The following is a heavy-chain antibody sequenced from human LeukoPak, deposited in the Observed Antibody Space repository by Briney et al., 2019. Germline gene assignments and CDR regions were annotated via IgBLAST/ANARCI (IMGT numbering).Heavy chain of an antibody. CDR3: ARAGRGVLSGWYYFDY. J-gene: IGHJ4*02. Sequence: SETLSLTCTVSGGSISSYYWSWIRQPAGKGLEWIGRIYTSGSTNYNPSLKSRVTMSVDTSKNQFSLKLSFVTAADTAVYYCARAGRGVLSGWYYFDYWGQGTLVTVSS. CDR1: GGSISSYY. CDR2: IYTSGST. D-gene: IGHD6-19*01. V-gene: IGHV4-4*07.